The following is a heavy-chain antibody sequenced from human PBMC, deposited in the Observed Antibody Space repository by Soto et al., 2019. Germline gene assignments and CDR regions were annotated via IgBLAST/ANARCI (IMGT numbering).Heavy chain of an antibody. CDR3: AKATRGPLSSRSSDANHFDS. D-gene: IGHD6-13*01. V-gene: IGHV3-23*01. CDR2: ISGAGDRT. CDR1: GFSFSSYA. J-gene: IGHJ4*02. Sequence: EAQLLESGGSLVQPGGSLRLSCAASGFSFSSYAMNWVRQAPGKGLEWVSIISGAGDRTYHADSVKGRLTISRDNSKNILYLQMNSLRAEDTAVYHCAKATRGPLSSRSSDANHFDSWGQGTLVTVSS.